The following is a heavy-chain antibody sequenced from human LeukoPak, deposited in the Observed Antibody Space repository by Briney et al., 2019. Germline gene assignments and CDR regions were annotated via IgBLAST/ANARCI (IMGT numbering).Heavy chain of an antibody. D-gene: IGHD6-19*01. CDR1: GYSFTSYW. Sequence: GESLKISCKGSGYSFTSYWIGWVRQMPGKGREWMGIIYPGDSDTRYSPSFQGQVTTSADKSISTASLQWSRLKASDTTMYYCARLGSGWYGHFDYWGQGTLVTVSS. J-gene: IGHJ4*02. CDR3: ARLGSGWYGHFDY. CDR2: IYPGDSDT. V-gene: IGHV5-51*01.